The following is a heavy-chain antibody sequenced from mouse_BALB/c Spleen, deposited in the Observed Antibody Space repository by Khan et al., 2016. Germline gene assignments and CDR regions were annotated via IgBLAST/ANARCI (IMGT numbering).Heavy chain of an antibody. CDR1: GFDFSRFW. CDR2: INPGTSTI. D-gene: IGHD2-1*01. V-gene: IGHV4-1*02. J-gene: IGHJ2*01. CDR3: SRGNYVSGSLDY. Sequence: EVKLLESGGGLVQPGGSLKLSCAASGFDFSRFWMSWVRQAPGKGLEWIGKINPGTSTIDYAPFLKDQFIISRDNAKNTLYLQMSKVRSEDTALSYWSRGNYVSGSLDYWGQGTTLTVSS.